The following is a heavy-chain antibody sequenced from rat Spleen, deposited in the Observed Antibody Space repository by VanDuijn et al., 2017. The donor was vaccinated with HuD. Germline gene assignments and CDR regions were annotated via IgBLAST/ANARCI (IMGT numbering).Heavy chain of an antibody. CDR2: ISSGGNT. Sequence: QVQLKESGPGLVQPSQPLSLTCTVSGFSLTSYPVSWVRQPPGKGLEWIAAISSGGNTYYNSALKSRLSIGRDISKSQVFLKMNSLQTEDTAMYFCARGWERFAYWGQGSLVTVSS. J-gene: IGHJ3*01. V-gene: IGHV2-6*01. D-gene: IGHD5-1*01. CDR3: ARGWERFAY. CDR1: GFSLTSYP.